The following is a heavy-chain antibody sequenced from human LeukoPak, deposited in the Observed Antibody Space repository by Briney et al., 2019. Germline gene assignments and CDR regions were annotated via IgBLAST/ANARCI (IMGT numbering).Heavy chain of an antibody. CDR3: AKPPVVGATDPFDY. V-gene: IGHV3-30*04. J-gene: IGHJ4*02. CDR1: GFTFSSYA. D-gene: IGHD1-26*01. CDR2: ISYDGSNK. Sequence: PGRSLRLSCAASGFTFSSYAMHWVRQAPGKGLEWVAVISYDGSNKYYADSVKGRFTISRDNSKNTLYLQMNSLRAEDTAVYYCAKPPVVGATDPFDYWGQGTLVTVSS.